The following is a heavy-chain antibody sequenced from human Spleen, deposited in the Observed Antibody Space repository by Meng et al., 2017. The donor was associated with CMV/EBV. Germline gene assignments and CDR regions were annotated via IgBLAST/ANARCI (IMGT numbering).Heavy chain of an antibody. J-gene: IGHJ4*02. CDR1: GYTFTDYH. V-gene: IGHV1-2*02. CDR2: INPNSGGT. CDR3: ARVAYNGYNGPFDY. Sequence: ASVKVSCKASGYTFTDYHMHWVRQAPGQGLEWMGWINPNSGGTIYAQKFHGRVTVTRDTSITTAYMELNRLRSDDTAVYYCARVAYNGYNGPFDYWGQGTLVTVSS. D-gene: IGHD5-24*01.